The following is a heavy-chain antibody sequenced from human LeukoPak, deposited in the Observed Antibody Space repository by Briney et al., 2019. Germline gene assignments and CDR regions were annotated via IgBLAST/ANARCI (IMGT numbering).Heavy chain of an antibody. V-gene: IGHV3-53*01. CDR3: ARADYDILTAFYYFDY. CDR2: IYSDNT. J-gene: IGHJ4*02. CDR1: GFTVSSNS. D-gene: IGHD3-9*01. Sequence: PGGSLRLSCTVSGFTVSSNSMSWVRQAPGKGLEWVSFIYSDNTHYSDSVKGRFTISRDNSKNTLYLQMNSLRAEDTAVYYCARADYDILTAFYYFDYWGQGTLVTVSS.